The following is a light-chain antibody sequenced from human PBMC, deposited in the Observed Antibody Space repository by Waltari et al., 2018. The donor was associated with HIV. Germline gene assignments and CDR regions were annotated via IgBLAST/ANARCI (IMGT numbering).Light chain of an antibody. CDR2: EVS. Sequence: QSALTQPAYVSGSPGQPITISCPRTTSDVALCKLVSWYQQHPGKAPKLMIYEVSKRPSGVSDRFSGAKSGDTASLTISGLQAEDEADYYCCSYVSNVIFGGGTKLTVL. J-gene: IGLJ2*01. CDR1: TSDVALCKL. V-gene: IGLV2-23*02. CDR3: CSYVSNVI.